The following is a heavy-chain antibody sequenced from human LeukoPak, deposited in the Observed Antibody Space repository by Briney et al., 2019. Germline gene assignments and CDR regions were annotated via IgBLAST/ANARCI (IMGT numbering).Heavy chain of an antibody. CDR1: GFTFNNYE. CDR2: IKQDGSDK. J-gene: IGHJ4*02. D-gene: IGHD3-10*01. CDR3: ARDYSASGAHDY. V-gene: IGHV3-7*01. Sequence: GGSLRLSCAASGFTFNNYEMNWVRQAPGKGLEWVANIKQDGSDKYYVDSVKGRFTISRDNAKNSLYLQMNSLRAEDTAVYYCARDYSASGAHDYWGQGTLVTVSS.